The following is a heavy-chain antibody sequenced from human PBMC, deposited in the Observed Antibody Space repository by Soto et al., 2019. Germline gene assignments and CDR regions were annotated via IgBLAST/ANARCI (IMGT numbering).Heavy chain of an antibody. Sequence: EVQLLESGGGLVQPGGSLRLSCAASGFTFSSYAMSWVRQAPGKGLEWVSIIGVGGGDRYYPESVKGRFTISRDNSWDRPHLEMNSLRDEDTAVYYCARVRFGELVWGQGTLVTVSS. V-gene: IGHV3-23*01. J-gene: IGHJ4*02. CDR2: IGVGGGDR. CDR1: GFTFSSYA. CDR3: ARVRFGELV. D-gene: IGHD3-10*01.